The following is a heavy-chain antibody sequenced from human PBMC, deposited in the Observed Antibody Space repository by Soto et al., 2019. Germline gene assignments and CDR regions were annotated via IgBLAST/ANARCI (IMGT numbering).Heavy chain of an antibody. Sequence: QVQLVQSGAEVRKPGASVRLSCKASGYTFTRFYLHWVRQAPGQGLEWMGIINTRGGTTAYAQNFRGRLTVTRDTSTNTLYMELSDLRADDTAVYYCAIGPDDSDVPRWDYWGQGTRVTVSS. CDR3: AIGPDDSDVPRWDY. CDR2: INTRGGTT. CDR1: GYTFTRFY. J-gene: IGHJ4*02. D-gene: IGHD4-17*01. V-gene: IGHV1-46*01.